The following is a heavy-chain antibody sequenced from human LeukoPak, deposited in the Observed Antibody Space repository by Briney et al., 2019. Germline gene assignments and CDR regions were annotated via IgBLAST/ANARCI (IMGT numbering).Heavy chain of an antibody. Sequence: PGGSLRLSCAASGFTFSSYVMHWVRQAPGKGLEWVAVISYDGSNKYYADSVKGRFTISRDNSKNTLYLQMNSLRAEDTAVYYCAKATGGLFDYWGQGTLVTVSS. J-gene: IGHJ4*02. CDR2: ISYDGSNK. V-gene: IGHV3-30*18. D-gene: IGHD3-16*01. CDR1: GFTFSSYV. CDR3: AKATGGLFDY.